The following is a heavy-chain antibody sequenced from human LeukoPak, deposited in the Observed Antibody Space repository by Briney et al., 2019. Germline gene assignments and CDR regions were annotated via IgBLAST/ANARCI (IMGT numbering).Heavy chain of an antibody. D-gene: IGHD3-10*01. V-gene: IGHV3-48*01. Sequence: GGSLRLSCAASGFTFSSHAMNWVRQAPGKGLEWVSYISSSSSTIYYADSVKGRFTISRDNAKNSLYLQMNSLRAEDTAVYYCASFPMVRGVPFDYWGQGTLVTVSS. CDR3: ASFPMVRGVPFDY. CDR2: ISSSSSTI. J-gene: IGHJ4*02. CDR1: GFTFSSHA.